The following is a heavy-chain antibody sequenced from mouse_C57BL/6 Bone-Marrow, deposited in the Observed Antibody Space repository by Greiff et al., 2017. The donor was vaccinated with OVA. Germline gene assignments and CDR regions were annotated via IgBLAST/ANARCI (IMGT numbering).Heavy chain of an antibody. CDR3: ARRGDGYYWFAY. V-gene: IGHV5-2*01. CDR2: INSDGGST. J-gene: IGHJ3*01. Sequence: DVHLVESGGGLVQPGESLKLSCESNEYEFPSHDMSWVRKTPEKRLELVAAINSDGGSTYYPDTMERRFIISRDNTKKTLYLQMSSLRSEDTALYYCARRGDGYYWFAYWGQGTLVTVSA. CDR1: EYEFPSHD. D-gene: IGHD2-3*01.